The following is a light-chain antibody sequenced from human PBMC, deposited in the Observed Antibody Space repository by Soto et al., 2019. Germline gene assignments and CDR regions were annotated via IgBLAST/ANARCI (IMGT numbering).Light chain of an antibody. V-gene: IGKV1-39*01. CDR3: QQGYSSRWT. Sequence: DIQMTQSPSSLSASVGDRVTITCRASQNIRSYLNWYQQKPGKAPQLLISATSSLQTGVPSRFSAGGSGTDFSLVISALQPEDSATYYCQQGYSSRWTSGRGTKVEI. CDR1: QNIRSY. J-gene: IGKJ1*01. CDR2: ATS.